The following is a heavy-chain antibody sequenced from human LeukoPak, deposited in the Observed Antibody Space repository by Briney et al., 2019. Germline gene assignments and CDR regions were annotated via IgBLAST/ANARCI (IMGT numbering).Heavy chain of an antibody. CDR1: GFTFSSYE. CDR2: ISSSGSTI. J-gene: IGHJ4*02. D-gene: IGHD3-3*01. Sequence: PGGSLRLSCAASGFTFSSYEMNWVRQAPGKGLEWVSYISSSGSTIYYADSVKGRFTISRDNAKNSLYLQMNSLRAEETAVYYCAREVDFWSGSQGYFDYWGQGTLVTVSS. V-gene: IGHV3-48*03. CDR3: AREVDFWSGSQGYFDY.